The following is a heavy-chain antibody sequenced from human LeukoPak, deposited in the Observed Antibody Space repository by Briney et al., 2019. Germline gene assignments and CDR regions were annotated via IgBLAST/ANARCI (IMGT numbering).Heavy chain of an antibody. CDR1: GGSISSYY. CDR2: IYYSGST. J-gene: IGHJ4*02. D-gene: IGHD2-2*01. V-gene: IGHV4-59*01. CDR3: ARWTYQLLGFDY. Sequence: TSETLSLTCTVSGGSISSYYWSWIRQPPEKGLEWIGYIYYSGSTNYNPSLKSRVTISVDTSKNQFSLKLNSVTAADTAVYYCARWTYQLLGFDYWGQGTLVTVSS.